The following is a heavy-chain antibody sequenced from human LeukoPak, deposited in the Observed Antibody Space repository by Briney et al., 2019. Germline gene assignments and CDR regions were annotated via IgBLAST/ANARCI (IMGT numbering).Heavy chain of an antibody. CDR1: GGSISSSSYY. CDR3: ARAACSSTSCYAGDINYYYGMDV. Sequence: PSETLSLTCTVSGGSISSSSYYWGWIRQPPGKGLEWIGSIYYSGSTYYNPSLKSRVTISVDTSKNQFSLKLSSVTAADTAVYYCARAACSSTSCYAGDINYYYGMDVWGQGTTVTVSS. CDR2: IYYSGST. D-gene: IGHD2-2*01. J-gene: IGHJ6*02. V-gene: IGHV4-39*07.